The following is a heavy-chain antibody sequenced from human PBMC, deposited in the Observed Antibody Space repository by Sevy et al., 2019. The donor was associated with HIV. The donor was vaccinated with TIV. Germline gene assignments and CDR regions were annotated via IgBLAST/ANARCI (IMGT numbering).Heavy chain of an antibody. V-gene: IGHV1-18*01. CDR1: GYTFTNYA. D-gene: IGHD3-22*01. CDR2: ISTSIDYT. Sequence: ASVKVSCKASGYTFTNYAIGWVRQAPGQGLEWMGWISTSIDYTKLERNLQGRVTMTTDTSATTAYMELRGLRSDDTAVYYCARDSDGSGHHYLDYFDYRGQGTLVTVSS. CDR3: ARDSDGSGHHYLDYFDY. J-gene: IGHJ4*02.